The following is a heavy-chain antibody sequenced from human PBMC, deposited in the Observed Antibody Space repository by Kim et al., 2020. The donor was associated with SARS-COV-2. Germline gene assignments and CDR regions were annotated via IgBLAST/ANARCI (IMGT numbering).Heavy chain of an antibody. V-gene: IGHV3-23*01. CDR3: AKAPEGFLEWLPSQFYM. Sequence: GGSLRLSCGASGFTFGDFAMNWVRQTPRKGLEWVSSIPATGPTASHADSVKGRFTISRDNSKSTLFLQMNSLRAEDTAIYYCAKAPEGFLEWLPSQFYM. D-gene: IGHD3-3*01. J-gene: IGHJ6*03. CDR1: GFTFGDFA. CDR2: IPATGPTA.